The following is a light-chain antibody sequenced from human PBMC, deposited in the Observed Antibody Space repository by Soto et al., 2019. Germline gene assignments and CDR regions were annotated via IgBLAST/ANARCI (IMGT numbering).Light chain of an antibody. J-gene: IGLJ1*01. V-gene: IGLV2-14*03. CDR3: SAYTVSRTYV. Sequence: LTQPASVSWSPGQSITISCTGTSSDVGAYNFVSWHQQHPGKAPKLMIYNVYDRPSGISYRFSGSKSGNTASLTISGLQGEDEADYYCSAYTVSRTYVFGTGTKVTVL. CDR2: NVY. CDR1: SSDVGAYNF.